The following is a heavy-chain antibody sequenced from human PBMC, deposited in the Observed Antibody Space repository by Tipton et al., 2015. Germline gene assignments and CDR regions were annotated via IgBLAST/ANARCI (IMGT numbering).Heavy chain of an antibody. CDR3: ARLTESHPGWFDS. D-gene: IGHD1-20*01. V-gene: IGHV5-51*01. CDR2: LFPEDSDT. J-gene: IGHJ5*01. CDR1: GHTFSNNW. Sequence: VQLVQSGAEVKKPGESLKISCKGSGHTFSNNWIAWVRQMPGKGLEWMGILFPEDSDTRYSPSFQGHVTFSADKSISTAYLQWSSLKASDSAMYYCARLTESHPGWFDSWGQGTPVTVSS.